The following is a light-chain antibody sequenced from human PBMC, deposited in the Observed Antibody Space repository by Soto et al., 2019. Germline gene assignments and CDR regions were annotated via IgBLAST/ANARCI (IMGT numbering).Light chain of an antibody. J-gene: IGKJ2*01. CDR2: LGS. V-gene: IGKV2-28*01. Sequence: DIVMTQSPLSLPVTPGEPGSISCRSSQSLLHSNGYNSLDWYLQKPGQSPQLLIYLGSNRASGVPDRFSGTGSGTDFTLKISRVEAEYVGVYYCMQALQTPYTFGQGTKLEIK. CDR1: QSLLHSNGYNS. CDR3: MQALQTPYT.